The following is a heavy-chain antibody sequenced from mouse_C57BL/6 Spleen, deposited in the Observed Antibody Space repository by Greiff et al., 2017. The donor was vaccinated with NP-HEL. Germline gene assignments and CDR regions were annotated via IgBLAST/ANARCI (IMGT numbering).Heavy chain of an antibody. D-gene: IGHD2-4*01. CDR2: IYPSDSET. CDR3: ARSGYDYDWFAY. V-gene: IGHV1-61*01. Sequence: QVQLQQSGAELVRPGSSVKLSCKASGYTFTSYWMDWVKQRPGQGLEWIGNIYPSDSETHYNQKFKDKATLTVDKSSSTAYMQLSSLTFEDSAVYYCARSGYDYDWFAYWGQGTLVTVSA. J-gene: IGHJ3*01. CDR1: GYTFTSYW.